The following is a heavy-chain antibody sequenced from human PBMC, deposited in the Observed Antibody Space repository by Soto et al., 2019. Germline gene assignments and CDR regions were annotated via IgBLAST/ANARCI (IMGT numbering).Heavy chain of an antibody. V-gene: IGHV1-18*01. CDR2: ISAYNGNT. Sequence: QVQLVQSVAEVKKPGASVNVSCKASGYTFASYAISWMRQAPGQGLEWMGWISAYNGNTKYAQKLQGRVTMTTDTSTSTAYMERRSLRSDDTAVYYCARDPPPPDYWGQGTLVTVSS. CDR3: ARDPPPPDY. J-gene: IGHJ4*02. CDR1: GYTFASYA.